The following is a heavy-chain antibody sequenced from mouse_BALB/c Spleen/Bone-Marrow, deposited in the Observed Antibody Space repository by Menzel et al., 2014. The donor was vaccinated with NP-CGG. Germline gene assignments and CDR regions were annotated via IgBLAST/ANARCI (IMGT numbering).Heavy chain of an antibody. CDR1: GFSLTDYG. CDR2: IGIGGST. D-gene: IGHD1-1*01. V-gene: IGHV2-9*02. J-gene: IGHJ2*01. CDR3: ARASYYNGSGYDY. Sequence: VMLVESGPGLVAPSQSLSITCTVSGFSLTDYGVHWVRQPPGKGLEWLGIIGIGGSTNYNSALMSRLSIDKDNSKSQVFLKMNSLQTDDTAMYYCARASYYNGSGYDYWGQGTTLTVSS.